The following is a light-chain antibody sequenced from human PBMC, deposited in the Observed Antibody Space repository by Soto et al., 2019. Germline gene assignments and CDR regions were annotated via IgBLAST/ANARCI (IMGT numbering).Light chain of an antibody. CDR3: QQANSFPRT. CDR2: AAS. Sequence: DIQMTQSPSSVSASVGDSVTITCRASPAISTWLAWYQQKPGKAPKLLIYAASNLQTGVPSRFSGSGSGTDFTLTISSLQPEDFATYYCQQANSFPRTFGQGTKVEIQ. CDR1: PAISTW. J-gene: IGKJ1*01. V-gene: IGKV1D-12*01.